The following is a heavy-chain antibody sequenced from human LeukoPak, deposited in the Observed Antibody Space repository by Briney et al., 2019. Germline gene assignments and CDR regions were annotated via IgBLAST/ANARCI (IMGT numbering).Heavy chain of an antibody. J-gene: IGHJ4*02. CDR2: ISSSSSYI. D-gene: IGHD2-8*01. V-gene: IGHV3-21*01. CDR1: GFTFSSYS. CDR3: ARVLEQLMAFG. Sequence: GGSLRLSCAASGFTFSSYSMNWVRQAPGKGLEWVSSISSSSSYIYYADSVKGRFTISRDDAKNSLYLQMNSLRAEDTAVYYCARVLEQLMAFGWGQGTLVTVSS.